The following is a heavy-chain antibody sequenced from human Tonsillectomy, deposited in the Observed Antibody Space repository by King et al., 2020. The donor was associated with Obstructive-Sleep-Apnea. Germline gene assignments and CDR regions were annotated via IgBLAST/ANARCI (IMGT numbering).Heavy chain of an antibody. CDR2: VYSGGNT. CDR1: GDSISSHSYF. V-gene: IGHV4-39*07. Sequence: QLQESGPGLVKPSETLSLSCSVSGDSISSHSYFWAWIRQPPGKGLEWIGSVYSGGNTYFSPSLRSRVTISTDTSNNQFSLKLTSLTAADTAVYFCAREKAAVTTRGVFDIWGQGTMVIVSS. J-gene: IGHJ3*02. CDR3: AREKAAVTTRGVFDI. D-gene: IGHD4-17*01.